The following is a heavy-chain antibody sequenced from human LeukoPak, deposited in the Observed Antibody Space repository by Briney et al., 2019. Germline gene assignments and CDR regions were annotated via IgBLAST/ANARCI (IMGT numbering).Heavy chain of an antibody. D-gene: IGHD6-13*01. CDR2: ISAYNGNT. V-gene: IGHV1-18*01. CDR1: GYTFASYG. Sequence: ASVKVSCKASGYTFASYGISWVRQAPGQGLEWMGWISAYNGNTNYAQKLQGRVTMTTDTSTSTAYMELRSLRSDDTAVYYCASLGSSWYNFDYWGQGTLVTVSS. CDR3: ASLGSSWYNFDY. J-gene: IGHJ4*02.